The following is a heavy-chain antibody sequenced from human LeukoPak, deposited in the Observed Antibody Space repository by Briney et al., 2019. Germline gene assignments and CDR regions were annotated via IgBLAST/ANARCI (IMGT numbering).Heavy chain of an antibody. CDR2: FSGSGGST. J-gene: IGHJ4*02. CDR1: GFTFSSYA. Sequence: GGSLRLSCAASGFTFSSYAMSWVRQAPGKGLEWVSAFSGSGGSTYYADSVKGRFTISRDNSKNTLYLQMNSLRAEDTAVYYCATYLTDYYDSSGYYSIFDYWGQGTLVTVSS. CDR3: ATYLTDYYDSSGYYSIFDY. D-gene: IGHD3-22*01. V-gene: IGHV3-23*01.